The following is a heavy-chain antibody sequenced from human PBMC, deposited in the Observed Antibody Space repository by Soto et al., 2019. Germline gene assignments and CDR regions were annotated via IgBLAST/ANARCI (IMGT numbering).Heavy chain of an antibody. D-gene: IGHD2-15*01. V-gene: IGHV3-11*01. CDR1: GGSISSSNW. Sequence: LSLTCAVSGGSISSSNWWSWVRQPPGKGLEWVSYISSSGTGIYYPDSVKGRFTISRDNAKNSLYLQMNSLRAEDTAVYFCARAYSDAFDIWGQGTRVTVSS. CDR3: ARAYSDAFDI. CDR2: ISSSGTGI. J-gene: IGHJ3*02.